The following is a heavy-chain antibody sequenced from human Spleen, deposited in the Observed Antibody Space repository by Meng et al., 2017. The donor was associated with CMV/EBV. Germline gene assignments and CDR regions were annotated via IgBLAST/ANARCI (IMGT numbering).Heavy chain of an antibody. CDR1: GFTFGDHA. J-gene: IGHJ6*02. CDR2: IRSKAYTGTT. V-gene: IGHV3-49*04. D-gene: IGHD2-15*01. Sequence: GESLKISCTASGFTFGDHAMSWVRQAPGKGLEWVGFIRSKAYTGTTEYAASVRGRFTISRDDSKSTAYLQMNSLKTEDTGVYYCTRSQFSVRLFYYYHMDVWGQGTTVTVSS. CDR3: TRSQFSVRLFYYYHMDV.